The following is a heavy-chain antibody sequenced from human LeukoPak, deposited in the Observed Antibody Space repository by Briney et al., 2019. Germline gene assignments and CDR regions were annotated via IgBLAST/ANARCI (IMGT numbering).Heavy chain of an antibody. Sequence: ASVKVSCKASGYTFTSYGISWVRQAPGQGLEWMGWTSAYNGNTNYAQKFQGRVTITADKSTSTAYMELSSLRSEDTAVYYCAREGGNWFDPWGQGTLVTVSS. CDR2: TSAYNGNT. CDR1: GYTFTSYG. V-gene: IGHV1-18*01. J-gene: IGHJ5*02. CDR3: AREGGNWFDP. D-gene: IGHD3-16*01.